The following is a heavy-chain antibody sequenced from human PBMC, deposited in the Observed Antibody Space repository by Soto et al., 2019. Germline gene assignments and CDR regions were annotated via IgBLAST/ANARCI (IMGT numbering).Heavy chain of an antibody. V-gene: IGHV1-24*01. CDR2: FDPEDGET. Sequence: GASVKVSCKVSGYTLTELSMHWVRQAPGKGLEWMGGFDPEDGETIYAQKFQGRVTMTEDTSTDTAYMELSSLRSEDTAVYYFARDVVRSYSSGWSSTNNWFDPWGQGTLVTASS. D-gene: IGHD6-19*01. CDR1: GYTLTELS. CDR3: ARDVVRSYSSGWSSTNNWFDP. J-gene: IGHJ5*02.